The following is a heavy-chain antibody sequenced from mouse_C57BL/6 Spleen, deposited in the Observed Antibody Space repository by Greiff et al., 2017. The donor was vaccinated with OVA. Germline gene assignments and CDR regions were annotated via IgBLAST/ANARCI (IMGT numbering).Heavy chain of an antibody. CDR2: ISDGGSYT. CDR3: ARDEGNYAMDY. V-gene: IGHV5-4*01. Sequence: EVKLMESGGGLVKPGGSLKLSCAASGFTFSSYAMSWVPQTPEKRLEWVATISDGGSYTYYPDNVKGRFTISRDNAKNNLYLQMSHLKSEDTAMYYCARDEGNYAMDYWGQGTSVTVSS. CDR1: GFTFSSYA. J-gene: IGHJ4*01.